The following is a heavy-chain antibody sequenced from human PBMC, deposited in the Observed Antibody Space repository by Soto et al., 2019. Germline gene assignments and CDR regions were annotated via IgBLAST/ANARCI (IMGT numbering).Heavy chain of an antibody. CDR3: TRGPPRVQWFDP. Sequence: LSLTCTVSGGAVSSGTYYWSWMRQPPGKGLEWIGHIYFTGSTNYNPSLKSRVTMSLDTSRNQFSLKLSSVTAADTAVYYCTRGPPRVQWFDPWGLGTLVTVSS. V-gene: IGHV4-61*01. CDR2: IYFTGST. J-gene: IGHJ5*02. CDR1: GGAVSSGTYY.